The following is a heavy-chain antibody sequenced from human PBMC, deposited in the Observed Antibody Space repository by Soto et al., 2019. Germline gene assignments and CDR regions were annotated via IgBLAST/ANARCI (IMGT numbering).Heavy chain of an antibody. CDR3: ARGPALSYYGAYDYYYGMDV. D-gene: IGHD4-17*01. CDR2: INHSGST. V-gene: IGHV4-34*01. Sequence: SETLSLTCAVYGGSFSSYYWSWIRQPPGKGLEWIGEINHSGSTNYNPSLKRRVTISVDTSKNQFSLKLSSGPAADTAVYYCARGPALSYYGAYDYYYGMDVWGQGTTVTVS. CDR1: GGSFSSYY. J-gene: IGHJ6*02.